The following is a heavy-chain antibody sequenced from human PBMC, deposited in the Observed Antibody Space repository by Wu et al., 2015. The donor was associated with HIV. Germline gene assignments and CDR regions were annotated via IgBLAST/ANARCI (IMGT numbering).Heavy chain of an antibody. CDR1: GYTFGAFY. Sequence: QVQLVQSGAEVKKPGASVKVSCEASGYTFGAFYIHWVRQAPGQGLEWMGWINPHSADTIYAQKFQGRVTMTRDTSITTAYMELSRLTSDDTAVYYCARGREYKEYDMGNWLDPWGQGTLVTVSS. CDR3: ARGREYKEYDMGNWLDP. CDR2: INPHSADT. V-gene: IGHV1-2*02. D-gene: IGHD5-12*01. J-gene: IGHJ5*02.